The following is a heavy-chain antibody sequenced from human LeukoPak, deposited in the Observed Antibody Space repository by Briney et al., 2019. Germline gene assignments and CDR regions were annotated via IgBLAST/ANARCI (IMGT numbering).Heavy chain of an antibody. D-gene: IGHD4-17*01. CDR1: GFTFSNAW. V-gene: IGHV3-15*01. CDR3: TTVSPYGDYGMGDAFDI. Sequence: PGGSLRLSCAASGFTFSNAWMSWVRQAPGKGLEWVGRIKSKTDGGTTDYAAPVKGRFTISRDDSKNTLYLQMNSLKTEDTAVYYCTTVSPYGDYGMGDAFDIWGQGTMVTVSS. J-gene: IGHJ3*02. CDR2: IKSKTDGGTT.